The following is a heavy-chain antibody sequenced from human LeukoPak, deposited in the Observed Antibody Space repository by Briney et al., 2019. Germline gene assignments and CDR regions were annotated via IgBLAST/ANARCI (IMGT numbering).Heavy chain of an antibody. CDR3: AKAYDFWSGYCLD. CDR2: ISGSGGST. CDR1: GFTFSSYA. J-gene: IGHJ4*02. V-gene: IGHV3-23*01. D-gene: IGHD3-3*01. Sequence: GGSLRLSCAASGFTFSSYAMSWVSQAPGKGMEWVSAISGSGGSTYYADPVKGRFTISRDNSKNTLYLQMNSLRAEDTAVYYCAKAYDFWSGYCLDWGQGTLVTVSS.